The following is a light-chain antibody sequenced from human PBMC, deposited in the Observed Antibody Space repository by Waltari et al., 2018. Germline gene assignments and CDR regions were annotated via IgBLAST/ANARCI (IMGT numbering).Light chain of an antibody. CDR3: QAWDSTTRV. V-gene: IGLV3-1*01. CDR2: QDN. J-gene: IGLJ3*02. CDR1: KLGAKY. Sequence: SYELTQPPSVSVSPGQTASITCSGDKLGAKYACWYQQKPGQSPVLVIYQDNKRPSGIPERFSGSSAGHTATLTISGTQALDEADYYCQAWDSTTRVFGGGTKLTVI.